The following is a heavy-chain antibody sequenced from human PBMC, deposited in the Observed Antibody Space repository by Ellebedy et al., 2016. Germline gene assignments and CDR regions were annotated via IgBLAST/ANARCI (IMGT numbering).Heavy chain of an antibody. CDR2: INPKSGGT. J-gene: IGHJ4*02. Sequence: ASVKVSXKASGYTFTAYYVHWVRQAPGQGLEWMGWINPKSGGTKYAQKFQGRVTMTRDTSITTAYMELSRLTSDDTAVFYCARGLDGGTSDYWGQGTLVTVSS. CDR3: ARGLDGGTSDY. CDR1: GYTFTAYY. V-gene: IGHV1-2*02. D-gene: IGHD5-24*01.